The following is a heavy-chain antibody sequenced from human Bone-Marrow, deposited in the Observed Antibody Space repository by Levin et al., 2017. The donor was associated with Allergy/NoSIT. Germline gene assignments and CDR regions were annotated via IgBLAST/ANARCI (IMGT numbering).Heavy chain of an antibody. CDR3: ARDTRYYVFWSGYADYYYYGMDV. D-gene: IGHD3-3*01. V-gene: IGHV1-8*01. CDR1: GYTFTSYD. CDR2: MNPNSGNT. Sequence: ASVKVSCKASGYTFTSYDINWVRQATGQGLEWMGWMNPNSGNTGYAQKFQGRVTMTRNTSISTAYMELSSLRSEDTAVYYCARDTRYYVFWSGYADYYYYGMDVWGQGTTVTVSS. J-gene: IGHJ6*02.